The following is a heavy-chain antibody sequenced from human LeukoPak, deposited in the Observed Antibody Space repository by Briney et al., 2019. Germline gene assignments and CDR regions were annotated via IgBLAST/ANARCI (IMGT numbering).Heavy chain of an antibody. Sequence: SQTLSLTCAVSGDSISSGGDAWRWIRQPRGKGLEWIGYIYHSGSTYYNPSLKSRVTISVDRSKNQFSLKLSSVTAADTAVYYCARSYGSGSYSYYFDYWGQGTLVTVSS. V-gene: IGHV4-30-2*01. CDR1: GDSISSGGDA. CDR2: IYHSGST. CDR3: ARSYGSGSYSYYFDY. J-gene: IGHJ4*02. D-gene: IGHD3-10*01.